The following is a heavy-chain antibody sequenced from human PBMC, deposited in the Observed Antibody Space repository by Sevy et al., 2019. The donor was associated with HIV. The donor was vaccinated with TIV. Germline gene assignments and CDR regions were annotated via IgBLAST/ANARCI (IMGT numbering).Heavy chain of an antibody. CDR3: AKDRLYCSSTSCYSFMDFQH. V-gene: IGHV3-23*01. CDR2: ISGSGGST. J-gene: IGHJ1*01. CDR1: GFTFSSYA. D-gene: IGHD2-2*01. Sequence: GGSLRLSCAASGFTFSSYAMSWVRQAPGKGLEWVSPISGSGGSTYYADSVKGRFTISRDNSKNTLYLQMNSLRAEDTAVYYCAKDRLYCSSTSCYSFMDFQHWGQGTLVTVSS.